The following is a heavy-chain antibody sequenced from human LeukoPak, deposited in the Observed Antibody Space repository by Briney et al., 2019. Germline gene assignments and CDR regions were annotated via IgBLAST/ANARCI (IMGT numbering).Heavy chain of an antibody. Sequence: HPGGSLRLSCAASGFTFSSYAMSWVRQAPGKGLEWVSGISGRGGSTYNADPVKGRFPISRDNSKNTLHLQMNSLIAEDPAVYYCAKDHGVGTHYYYWGQGNLVTVS. V-gene: IGHV3-23*01. D-gene: IGHD2-15*01. J-gene: IGHJ4*02. CDR2: ISGRGGST. CDR1: GFTFSSYA. CDR3: AKDHGVGTHYYY.